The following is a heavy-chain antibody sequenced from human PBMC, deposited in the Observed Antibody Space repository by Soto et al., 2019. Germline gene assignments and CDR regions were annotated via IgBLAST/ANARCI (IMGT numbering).Heavy chain of an antibody. CDR2: ISGSGGST. D-gene: IGHD6-13*01. Sequence: EVQLLESGGGLVQPGGSLRLSCAASGFTFSSYAMNWVRQAPGKGLAWVSAISGSGGSTYYAASVKGWFTISRDNSKITLYLQMNSLRAADTAVYDCAQEGSSRGGAFDMWGRGTMVTVSS. J-gene: IGHJ3*02. CDR3: AQEGSSRGGAFDM. V-gene: IGHV3-23*01. CDR1: GFTFSSYA.